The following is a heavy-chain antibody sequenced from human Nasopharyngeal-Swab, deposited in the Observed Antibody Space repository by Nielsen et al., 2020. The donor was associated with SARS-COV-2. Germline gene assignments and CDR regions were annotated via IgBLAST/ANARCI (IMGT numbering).Heavy chain of an antibody. CDR3: ARGVDYYYESSGYYPQGRYFDL. CDR2: IYHSGST. Sequence: SETLSLTCTVSGYSISRGYFWGWIRQPPGKGQEWIGNIYHSGSTYYNPSLKSRVTISVDTSKNQFSLKVNSVTAADTAVYYCARGVDYYYESSGYYPQGRYFDLWGRGTLVTVSS. V-gene: IGHV4-38-2*02. D-gene: IGHD3-22*01. CDR1: GYSISRGYF. J-gene: IGHJ2*01.